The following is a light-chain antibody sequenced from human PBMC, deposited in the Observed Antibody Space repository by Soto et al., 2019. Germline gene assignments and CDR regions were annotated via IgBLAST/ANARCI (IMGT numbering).Light chain of an antibody. J-gene: IGKJ5*01. Sequence: DIVMTQSPLTLPVTLGEPACISCRSSHSLLYNKTNNSIDWYIHKPGQSPHLLIYFGSTRAAGVPDRFSGSGSATDFTLKISRVEAEDVGTYYCMQALQGLTFGQGTRLEIK. CDR1: HSLLYNKTNNS. CDR3: MQALQGLT. V-gene: IGKV2-28*01. CDR2: FGS.